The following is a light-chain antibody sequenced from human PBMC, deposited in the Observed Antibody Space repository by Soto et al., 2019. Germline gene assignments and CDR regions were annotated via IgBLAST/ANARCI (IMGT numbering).Light chain of an antibody. V-gene: IGKV3D-15*01. CDR2: GAS. J-gene: IGKJ4*01. CDR1: QSVNNN. CDR3: QQYGVTPPNT. Sequence: ETLMTQSPATLSVSPGERATLSCRASQSVNNNLAWFQQKPGQAPRLLIYGASTRATGIPDRFSGSGSGTDFTLTISGLEPEDFALYSCQQYGVTPPNTFGGGTKVDIK.